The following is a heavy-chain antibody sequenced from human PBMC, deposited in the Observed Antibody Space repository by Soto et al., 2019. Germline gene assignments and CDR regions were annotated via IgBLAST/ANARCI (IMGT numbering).Heavy chain of an antibody. CDR3: AREGSYSAYNFAHGIQLWSFDF. CDR1: GGSINTFY. D-gene: IGHD5-12*01. V-gene: IGHV4-4*07. J-gene: IGHJ4*02. Sequence: QVRLQESGPGLLKPSETLSLTCTVSGGSINTFYWSWVRQPAGKGLEWIGRIFSSGSTSFNPSLGRRVARSVDTSKNQFALNLSSVTAADMAVYYCAREGSYSAYNFAHGIQLWSFDFWGQGALVTVSS. CDR2: IFSSGST.